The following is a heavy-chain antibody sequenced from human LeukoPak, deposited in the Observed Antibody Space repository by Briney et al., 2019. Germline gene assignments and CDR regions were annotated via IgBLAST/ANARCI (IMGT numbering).Heavy chain of an antibody. Sequence: SETLSLTCTVSGGSISSSSYYWGWIRQPPGKGLEWIGSIYYSGSTYYNPSLKSRVTISVDTSKNQFSLKLSSVTAADTAVYYCARQMTDTIFGMVITNWFDPWGQGTLVTVSS. CDR2: IYYSGST. CDR3: ARQMTDTIFGMVITNWFDP. V-gene: IGHV4-39*01. CDR1: GGSISSSSYY. J-gene: IGHJ5*02. D-gene: IGHD3-3*01.